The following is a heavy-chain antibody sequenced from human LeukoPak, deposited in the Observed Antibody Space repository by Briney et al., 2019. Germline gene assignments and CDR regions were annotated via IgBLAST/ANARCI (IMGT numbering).Heavy chain of an antibody. D-gene: IGHD6-19*01. Sequence: SVKVSCKASGCTFSSYAISWVRQAPGQGLEWMGRIIPIFGTANYAQKFQGRVTITTDESTSTAYLELSSLRSEDTAVYYCARGAYSSGWPNWFDPWGQGTLVTVSS. CDR3: ARGAYSSGWPNWFDP. CDR1: GCTFSSYA. J-gene: IGHJ5*02. CDR2: IIPIFGTA. V-gene: IGHV1-69*05.